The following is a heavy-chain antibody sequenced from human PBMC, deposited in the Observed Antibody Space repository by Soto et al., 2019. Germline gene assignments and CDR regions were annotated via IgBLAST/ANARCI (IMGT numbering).Heavy chain of an antibody. J-gene: IGHJ4*02. Sequence: GGSLRLSCAASGFTFSSYSMNWVRQAPGKGLEWVSSISSSSSYIYYADSVKGRFTISRDNAKNSLYLQMNSLRAEDTAVYYCARDEGSGYSSYWGQGTLVTVSS. CDR2: ISSSSSYI. D-gene: IGHD5-18*01. CDR1: GFTFSSYS. V-gene: IGHV3-21*01. CDR3: ARDEGSGYSSY.